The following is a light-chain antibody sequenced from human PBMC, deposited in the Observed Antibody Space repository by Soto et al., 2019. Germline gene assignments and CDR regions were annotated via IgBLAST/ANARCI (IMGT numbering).Light chain of an antibody. CDR3: MQGLRPMYT. V-gene: IGKV2-28*01. J-gene: IGKJ5*01. Sequence: EIAMTQSPRSLAVTPGEPASISCRSSQTLLHSNGYTYVDWYLQKPGQSPQLLIYLGSNRASGVPDRFSGSGSGTDFTLKISRVEAEDVGIFYCMQGLRPMYTFGQGTRLQIK. CDR1: QTLLHSNGYTY. CDR2: LGS.